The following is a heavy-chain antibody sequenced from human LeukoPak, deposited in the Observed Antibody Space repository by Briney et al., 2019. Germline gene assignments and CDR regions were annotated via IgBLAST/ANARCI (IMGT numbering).Heavy chain of an antibody. CDR3: AELRPYCSSTSCYKGAFDI. J-gene: IGHJ3*02. Sequence: ASVKVSCKASGYTFTGYYMHWVRQAPAQGLEWMGWINPNSGGTNYAQKFQGRVTMTRDTSISTVYMELSRLRSDDTAVYYCAELRPYCSSTSCYKGAFDIWGQGTMVTVSS. D-gene: IGHD2-2*02. CDR1: GYTFTGYY. V-gene: IGHV1-2*02. CDR2: INPNSGGT.